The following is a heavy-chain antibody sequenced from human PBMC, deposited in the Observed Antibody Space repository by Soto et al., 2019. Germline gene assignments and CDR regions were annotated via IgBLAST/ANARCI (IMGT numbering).Heavy chain of an antibody. CDR2: ISGSGRST. D-gene: IGHD5-12*01. J-gene: IGHJ4*02. CDR3: AKGRDIVATIDY. Sequence: QPPGKGLEWVSAISGSGRSTYYAVSVKGRFIISRDNSKNTLFVQMNSLRAEDTAIYYCAKGRDIVATIDYWGQGTLVTVSS. V-gene: IGHV3-23*01.